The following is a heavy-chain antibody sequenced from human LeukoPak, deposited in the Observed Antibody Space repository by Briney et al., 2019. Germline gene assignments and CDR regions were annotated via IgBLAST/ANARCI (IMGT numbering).Heavy chain of an antibody. V-gene: IGHV7-4-1*02. D-gene: IGHD5-12*01. J-gene: IGHJ5*02. CDR1: GYTFTSYA. CDR3: ARADGYSGYDCLNWFDP. CDR2: INTNTGNP. Sequence: GASVKVSCKASGYTFTSYAMNWVRQAPGQGLEWMGWINTNTGNPTYAQGFTGRFVFSLDTSVSTAYLQISSLKAEDTAVYFCARADGYSGYDCLNWFDPWGQGTLVTVSS.